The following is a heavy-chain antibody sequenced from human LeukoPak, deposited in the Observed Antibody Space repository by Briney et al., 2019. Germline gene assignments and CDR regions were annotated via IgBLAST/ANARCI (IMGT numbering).Heavy chain of an antibody. CDR1: GDSISSGSYL. J-gene: IGHJ3*02. CDR2: TYIGGDT. CDR3: ARDPRGVKAILGAFDI. Sequence: SETLSLTRTVSGDSISSGSYLWSWIRQPAGKGLEWIGRTYIGGDTNYNPSLKSRVTISLDTSKNQISLRLSSVTAADTAVYYCARDPRGVKAILGAFDIWGQGTTVTVSS. V-gene: IGHV4-61*02. D-gene: IGHD2-21*01.